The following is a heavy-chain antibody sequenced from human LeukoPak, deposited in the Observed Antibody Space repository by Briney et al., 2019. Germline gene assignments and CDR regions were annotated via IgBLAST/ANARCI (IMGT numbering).Heavy chain of an antibody. CDR1: GFTFSDYY. D-gene: IGHD3-9*01. CDR3: AGALAYYDILTGYYSGNWFDP. V-gene: IGHV3-11*01. J-gene: IGHJ5*02. Sequence: KTGGSLRLSCAASGFTFSDYYMSRIRQAPGKGLEWVSYISSSGSTIYYADSVKGRSTISRDNAKNSLYLQMNSLRAEDTAVYYCAGALAYYDILTGYYSGNWFDPWGQGTLVTVSS. CDR2: ISSSGSTI.